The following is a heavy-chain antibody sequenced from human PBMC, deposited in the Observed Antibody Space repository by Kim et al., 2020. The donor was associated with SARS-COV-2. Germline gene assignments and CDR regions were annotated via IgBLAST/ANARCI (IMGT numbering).Heavy chain of an antibody. CDR3: ARGGVRGLIILDYYYYGMDV. Sequence: SVKVSCKASGGTFTSHAISWVRQAPGQGLEWMGGIIPILDTTNYAQKFQGRVTITADESTSTAYMELSSLRSEDTAVYYCARGGVRGLIILDYYYYGMDVWGQGTTVTVSS. D-gene: IGHD3-10*01. V-gene: IGHV1-69*13. CDR1: GGTFTSHA. CDR2: IIPILDTT. J-gene: IGHJ6*02.